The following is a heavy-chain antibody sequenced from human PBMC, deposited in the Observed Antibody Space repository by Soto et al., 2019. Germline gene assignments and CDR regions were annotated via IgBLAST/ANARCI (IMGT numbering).Heavy chain of an antibody. J-gene: IGHJ5*02. V-gene: IGHV4-30-2*01. Sequence: SETLSLTCAVSGGSISSGGYSWSWIRQPPGKGLEWIGYIYHSGSTYYNPSLKSRVTISVDTSKNQFSLKLSSVTAADTAVYYCARGQRRSTMVRGAPLPAAYWFDPWGQGTLVTVSS. CDR1: GGSISSGGYS. D-gene: IGHD3-10*01. CDR3: ARGQRRSTMVRGAPLPAAYWFDP. CDR2: IYHSGST.